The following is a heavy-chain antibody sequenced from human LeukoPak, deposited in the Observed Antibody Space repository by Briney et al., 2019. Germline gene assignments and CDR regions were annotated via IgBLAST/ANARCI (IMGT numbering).Heavy chain of an antibody. CDR1: GYTFTSYG. J-gene: IGHJ6*03. Sequence: ASVKVSCKASGYTFTSYGISWVRQAPGQGLEWMGWISAYNGNTNYAQKFQGRVTMTRDTSISTAYMELSRLRSDDTAVYYCARDIKYYDFWSGVYYYYYMDVWGKGTTVTVSS. D-gene: IGHD3-3*01. CDR2: ISAYNGNT. V-gene: IGHV1-18*01. CDR3: ARDIKYYDFWSGVYYYYYMDV.